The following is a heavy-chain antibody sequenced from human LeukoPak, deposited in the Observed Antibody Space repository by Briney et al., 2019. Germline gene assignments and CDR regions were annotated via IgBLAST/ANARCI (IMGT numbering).Heavy chain of an antibody. CDR1: GFTFSSYA. Sequence: RRSLRLSCSASGFTFSSYAMHWVRQAPGKGLEYVSAISSNGGSTYYADSLKGRFPTSRDNSKNTLYLQMSSLRAEATAVYYCVKDVEPAAATSTYYFDYWGQGTLVTVSS. V-gene: IGHV3-64D*06. CDR3: VKDVEPAAATSTYYFDY. D-gene: IGHD2-2*01. CDR2: ISSNGGST. J-gene: IGHJ4*02.